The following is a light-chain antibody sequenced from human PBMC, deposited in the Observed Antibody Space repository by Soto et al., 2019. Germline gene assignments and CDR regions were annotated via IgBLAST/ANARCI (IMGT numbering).Light chain of an antibody. Sequence: QSVLTQPTSASGSPGQSVTISCTGTSSDVGGYNYVSWYQQHPGKAPKLMIYEVSKRPSGVPDRFSGSKSGNTASLTVSVLQAEDEADYYCSSYAGSNLGVFGTGTKVTVL. CDR2: EVS. CDR3: SSYAGSNLGV. V-gene: IGLV2-8*01. J-gene: IGLJ1*01. CDR1: SSDVGGYNY.